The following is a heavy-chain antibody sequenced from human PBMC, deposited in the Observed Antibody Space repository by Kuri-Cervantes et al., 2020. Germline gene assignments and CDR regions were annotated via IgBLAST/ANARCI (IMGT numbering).Heavy chain of an antibody. D-gene: IGHD6-19*01. Sequence: GESLKISCAASGFTFSSYGMHWVRQAPGKGLEWVSYISSSGSTIYYADSVKGRFTISRDNAKNSLYLQMNSLRAEDTAVYYCARDTAVAANYYYYGMDVWGQGTTVTVSS. CDR3: ARDTAVAANYYYYGMDV. V-gene: IGHV3-48*04. CDR2: ISSSGSTI. J-gene: IGHJ6*02. CDR1: GFTFSSYG.